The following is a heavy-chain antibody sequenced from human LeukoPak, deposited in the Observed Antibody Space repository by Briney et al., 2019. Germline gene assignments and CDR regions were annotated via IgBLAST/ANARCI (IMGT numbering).Heavy chain of an antibody. Sequence: KPSETLSLTCAVYGGSFSGYYWSWIRQPPGKGLEWIGEINHSGSTNYNPSLKSRVTISVDTSKNQFSLKLSSVTAADTAVYYCAKGSGPQWFDPWGQGILVTVSS. D-gene: IGHD2-8*02. CDR3: AKGSGPQWFDP. CDR1: GGSFSGYY. CDR2: INHSGST. J-gene: IGHJ5*02. V-gene: IGHV4-34*01.